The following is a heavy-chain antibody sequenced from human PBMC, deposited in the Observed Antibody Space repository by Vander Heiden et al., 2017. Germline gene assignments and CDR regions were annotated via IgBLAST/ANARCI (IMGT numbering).Heavy chain of an antibody. D-gene: IGHD6-6*01. V-gene: IGHV3-30*18. CDR1: GFTFSSYG. CDR3: AKDSSSSIYYYYGMDV. CDR2: ISYDGSNK. J-gene: IGHJ6*02. Sequence: QVQLVESGGGVVQPGRSLSLSCAASGFTFSSYGMHWVRQAPGKGLEWVAVISYDGSNKYYADSVKGRFTISRDNSKNTLYLQMNSLRAEDTAVYYCAKDSSSSIYYYYGMDVWGQGTTVTVSS.